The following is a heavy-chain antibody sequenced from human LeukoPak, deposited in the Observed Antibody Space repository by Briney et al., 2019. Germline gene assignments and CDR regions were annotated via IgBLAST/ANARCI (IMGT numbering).Heavy chain of an antibody. CDR3: ARDLLYYYDSSGYQDDY. V-gene: IGHV1-69*05. Sequence: ASVKVSCKASGGTFSSYAISWVRQAPGQGLEWMGGIIPIFGTANYAQKFQGRVTITTDKSTSTAYMELSSLRSEDTAVYYCARDLLYYYDSSGYQDDYWGQGTLVTVSS. CDR1: GGTFSSYA. D-gene: IGHD3-22*01. J-gene: IGHJ4*02. CDR2: IIPIFGTA.